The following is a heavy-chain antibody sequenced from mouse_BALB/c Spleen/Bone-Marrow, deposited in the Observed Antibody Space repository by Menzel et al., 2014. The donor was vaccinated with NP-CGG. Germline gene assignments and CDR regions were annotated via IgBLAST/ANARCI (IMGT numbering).Heavy chain of an antibody. Sequence: EVQLQQSGAELVEPGASVKLSCTASGFNIKDTYMHWVKQRPEQGLEWIGRIDPANGNTKYDPKFQGKATITADTSSNTAYLQLSSLTSEDTAVYYCALLLRYYAMDYWGQGTSVTVSS. CDR1: GFNIKDTY. CDR3: ALLLRYYAMDY. J-gene: IGHJ4*01. D-gene: IGHD1-1*01. CDR2: IDPANGNT. V-gene: IGHV14-3*02.